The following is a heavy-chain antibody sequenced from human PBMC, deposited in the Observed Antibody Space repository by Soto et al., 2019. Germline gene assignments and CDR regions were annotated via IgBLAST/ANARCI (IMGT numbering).Heavy chain of an antibody. D-gene: IGHD3-9*01. CDR2: IKSKTDGGTA. Sequence: GGSLRLSCAASGFTFSGSAVHWVRQASGKGLEWVGRIKSKTDGGTADYAAPVKGRATISRDDSKNTVYLQMNSLKTEDTAVYYCTTGIYYDILTGYHNVAYWGQGALVTVSS. J-gene: IGHJ4*02. V-gene: IGHV3-15*01. CDR3: TTGIYYDILTGYHNVAY. CDR1: GFTFSGSA.